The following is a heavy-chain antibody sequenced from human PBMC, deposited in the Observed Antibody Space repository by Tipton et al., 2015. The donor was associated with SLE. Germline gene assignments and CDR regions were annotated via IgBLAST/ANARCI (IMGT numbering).Heavy chain of an antibody. J-gene: IGHJ6*03. CDR3: ARGAPREKEYYYYYMDV. V-gene: IGHV4-61*08. CDR1: GDSISSGGYY. Sequence: TLSLTCNVSGDSISSGGYYWSWVRQPPGLGLEWIGHISYSGSTNYNPSLKSRVTISVDTSKNQFSLKLSSVTAADTAVYYCARGAPREKEYYYYYMDVWGKGTTVTVSS. CDR2: ISYSGST.